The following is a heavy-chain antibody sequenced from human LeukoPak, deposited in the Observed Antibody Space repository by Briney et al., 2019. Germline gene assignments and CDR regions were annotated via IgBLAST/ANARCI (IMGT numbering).Heavy chain of an antibody. D-gene: IGHD3-3*01. Sequence: SETLSLTCTVSGGSISSSSYYWGWIRQPPGKGLEWIGSTYYSGSTYYNPSLKSRVTIPVDTSKNQFSLKLSSVTAADTAVYYCARADFWGGYWAYWGQGTLVTVSS. CDR3: ARADFWGGYWAY. V-gene: IGHV4-39*07. J-gene: IGHJ4*02. CDR1: GGSISSSSYY. CDR2: TYYSGST.